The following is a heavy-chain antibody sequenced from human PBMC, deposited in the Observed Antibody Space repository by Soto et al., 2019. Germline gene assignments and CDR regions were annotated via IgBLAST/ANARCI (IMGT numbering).Heavy chain of an antibody. D-gene: IGHD3-22*01. Sequence: ASVKVSCKASGYTFTSYYMHWVRQAPGQGLEWMGIINPSGGSTSYAQKFQGRVTMTRDTSTSTVYMELSSLRSEDTAVYYCAREFNYDSSGYYRDETDYWGQGTLVTVS. J-gene: IGHJ4*02. CDR1: GYTFTSYY. CDR2: INPSGGST. V-gene: IGHV1-46*01. CDR3: AREFNYDSSGYYRDETDY.